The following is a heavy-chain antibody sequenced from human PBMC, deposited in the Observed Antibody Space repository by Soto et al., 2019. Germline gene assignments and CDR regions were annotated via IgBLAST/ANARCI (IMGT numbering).Heavy chain of an antibody. D-gene: IGHD3-3*01. CDR1: GYTFTSYG. J-gene: IGHJ5*02. Sequence: ASVKVSCKASGYTFTSYGISWVRQAPGQGLEWMGWISAYNGNTNYAQKLQGRVTMTTDTSTSTAYMELRSLRSDDTAVYYCARVPPVLYQYNWFDPWGQGTLVIVSS. CDR2: ISAYNGNT. V-gene: IGHV1-18*01. CDR3: ARVPPVLYQYNWFDP.